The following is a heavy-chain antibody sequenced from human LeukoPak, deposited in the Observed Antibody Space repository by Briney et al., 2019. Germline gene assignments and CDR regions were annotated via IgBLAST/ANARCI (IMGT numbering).Heavy chain of an antibody. CDR3: ARTPLVRDFDS. CDR1: GFTFSSYA. CDR2: VSGSAGTT. Sequence: PGGSLRLSCAASGFTFSSYAMSWVRQAPGKGLEWVSAVSGSAGTTYYADSVKGRFTISRDNSKNTLYLQMNSLRAEDTALYYCARTPLVRDFDSWGQGTLVTVS. D-gene: IGHD2-2*01. V-gene: IGHV3-23*01. J-gene: IGHJ4*02.